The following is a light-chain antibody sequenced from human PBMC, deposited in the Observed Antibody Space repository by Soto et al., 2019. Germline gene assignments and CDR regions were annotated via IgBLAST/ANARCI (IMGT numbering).Light chain of an antibody. J-gene: IGLJ2*01. Sequence: QAVVTQPPSASRTPGQRVTISCSGSSSNIGSNTVNWYQQLPRTAPKLLIYTNNQRPSGVPDRFSGSKSGTSASLAISGLQSEDEADYYCAVWDDSRVVFGGGTKLTVL. V-gene: IGLV1-44*01. CDR1: SSNIGSNT. CDR3: AVWDDSRVV. CDR2: TNN.